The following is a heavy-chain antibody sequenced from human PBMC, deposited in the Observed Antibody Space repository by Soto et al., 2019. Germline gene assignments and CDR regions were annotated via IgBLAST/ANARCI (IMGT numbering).Heavy chain of an antibody. CDR1: GGTFSSYA. V-gene: IGHV1-69*13. J-gene: IGHJ6*02. CDR3: ASLVVPAATYYYYYGMDV. CDR2: IIPIFGTA. D-gene: IGHD2-2*01. Sequence: ASVKVSCTASGGTFSSYAISWVRQAPGQGLEWMGGIIPIFGTANYAQKFQGRVTITADESTSTAYMELSSLRSEDTAVYYCASLVVPAATYYYYYGMDVWGQGTTVTVSS.